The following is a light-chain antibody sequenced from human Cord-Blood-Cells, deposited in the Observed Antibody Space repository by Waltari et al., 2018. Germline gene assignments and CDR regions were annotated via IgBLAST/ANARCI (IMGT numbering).Light chain of an antibody. J-gene: IGKJ3*01. CDR2: DAS. V-gene: IGKV1-33*01. Sequence: DIQMTHSPSSLSASVGDRVTITCQASQDISNYLNWYQQKPGKAPKLLIYDASNLETGVPSMFSGSGSGTDFTFTISSLQPEDIATYYCQQYDNLPPFTFGPGTKVDI. CDR1: QDISNY. CDR3: QQYDNLPPFT.